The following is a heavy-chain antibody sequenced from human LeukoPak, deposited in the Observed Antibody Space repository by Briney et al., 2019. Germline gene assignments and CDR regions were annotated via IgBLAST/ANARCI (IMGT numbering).Heavy chain of an antibody. CDR2: INPSGGST. CDR3: ARGRPSYSSSSNWFDP. V-gene: IGHV1-46*01. J-gene: IGHJ5*02. D-gene: IGHD6-6*01. Sequence: ASVKVSCKSSGYTFTSYYMHWVRQAPGQGLEWMGIINPSGGSTSYAQKFQGRVTMTRDTSTSTVYMELSSLRSEDTAVYYCARGRPSYSSSSNWFDPWGQGTLVTVSS. CDR1: GYTFTSYY.